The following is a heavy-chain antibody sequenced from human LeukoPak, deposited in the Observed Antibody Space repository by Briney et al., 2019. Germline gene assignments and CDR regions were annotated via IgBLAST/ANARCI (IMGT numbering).Heavy chain of an antibody. V-gene: IGHV1-8*01. CDR1: GYTFTSYV. Sequence: ASVKVSCKASGYTFTSYVINWVRQATGQGREWMGWMNPNSGNTGYAQKFQGRVTMTRNTSIRTAYMELCRLRSEDTAVYYCAVVVRGVIRFDYWGQGTLVTVSS. CDR2: MNPNSGNT. D-gene: IGHD3-10*01. J-gene: IGHJ4*02. CDR3: AVVVRGVIRFDY.